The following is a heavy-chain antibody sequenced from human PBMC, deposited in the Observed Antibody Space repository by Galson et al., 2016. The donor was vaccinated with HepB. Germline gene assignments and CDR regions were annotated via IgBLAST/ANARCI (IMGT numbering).Heavy chain of an antibody. D-gene: IGHD3-10*01. V-gene: IGHV1-3*01. Sequence: SVKVSCKASGFTFTNYAMHWVRQAPGQRLEWMGWINAGNGNTKYSQKFQGRVTITRDTSASTAYMELHSLISEDTAVYYCARAYRLLWFGDNWFDPWGQGTLVTVSS. J-gene: IGHJ5*02. CDR2: INAGNGNT. CDR3: ARAYRLLWFGDNWFDP. CDR1: GFTFTNYA.